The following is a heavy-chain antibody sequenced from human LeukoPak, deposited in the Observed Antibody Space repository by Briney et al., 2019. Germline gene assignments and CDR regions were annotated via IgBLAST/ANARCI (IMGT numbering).Heavy chain of an antibody. Sequence: GASVKVSCKASGYTFTGYYMHWVRQAPGQGLEWMGWINPNSGGTNYAQKFQGRVTMTRDTSISTAYMELSRLRPDDTAVYYCARSTSGWIDNWFDPWGQGTLVTVSS. V-gene: IGHV1-2*02. J-gene: IGHJ5*02. CDR1: GYTFTGYY. D-gene: IGHD6-19*01. CDR3: ARSTSGWIDNWFDP. CDR2: INPNSGGT.